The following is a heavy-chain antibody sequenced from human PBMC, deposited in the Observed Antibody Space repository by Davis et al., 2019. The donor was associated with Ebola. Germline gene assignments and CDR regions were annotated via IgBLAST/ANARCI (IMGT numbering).Heavy chain of an antibody. CDR3: ARSAITIFGVPMGWFDP. CDR1: GYTFSNYG. CDR2: ISAYNGNT. V-gene: IGHV1-18*01. J-gene: IGHJ5*02. D-gene: IGHD3-3*01. Sequence: ASVKVSCKTSGYTFSNYGITWVRQAPGQGLEWMGWISAYNGNTNYAQKLQGRVTMTTDTSTSTAHMELRSLRSDDTAVYYCARSAITIFGVPMGWFDPWGQGTLVTVSS.